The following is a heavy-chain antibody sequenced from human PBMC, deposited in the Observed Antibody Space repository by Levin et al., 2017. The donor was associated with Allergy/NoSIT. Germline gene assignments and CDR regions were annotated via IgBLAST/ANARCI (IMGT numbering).Heavy chain of an antibody. Sequence: SSQTLSLTCAVYGGSFSGYYWSWIRQPPGKGLEWIGEINHSGSTNYNPSLKSRVTILRDTSKNQFSLKLSSVAAADTAVYYCARARGQLRFLDYWGRGTPVTVSS. CDR3: ARARGQLRFLDY. D-gene: IGHD3-3*01. V-gene: IGHV4-34*01. J-gene: IGHJ4*02. CDR2: INHSGST. CDR1: GGSFSGYY.